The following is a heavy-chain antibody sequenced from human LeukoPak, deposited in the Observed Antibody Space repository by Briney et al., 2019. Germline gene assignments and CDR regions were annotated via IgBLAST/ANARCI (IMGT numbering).Heavy chain of an antibody. Sequence: SETLPLTCAVSGGSISSGGYYWSWIRQHPGRGLGWIGYIYYSGSTYYNPSLKSRVTISMDTSENHFSLKLSSVTAADTAVYYCARNRYFDWLAPVHWGQGTLVTVSS. CDR1: GGSISSGGYY. V-gene: IGHV4-31*11. CDR2: IYYSGST. CDR3: ARNRYFDWLAPVH. D-gene: IGHD3-9*01. J-gene: IGHJ4*02.